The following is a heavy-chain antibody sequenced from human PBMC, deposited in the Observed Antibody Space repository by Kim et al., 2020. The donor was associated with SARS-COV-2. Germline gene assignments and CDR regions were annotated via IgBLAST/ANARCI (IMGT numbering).Heavy chain of an antibody. CDR2: INHSGST. Sequence: SETLSLTCAVYGGSFSGYYWSWIRQPPGKGLEWIGEINHSGSTNYNPSLKSRVTISVDTSKNQFSLKLSSVTAADTAVYYCARGFKGPITFGGVIFQNWFDPWGQGTLVTVSS. D-gene: IGHD3-16*02. J-gene: IGHJ5*02. CDR3: ARGFKGPITFGGVIFQNWFDP. V-gene: IGHV4-34*01. CDR1: GGSFSGYY.